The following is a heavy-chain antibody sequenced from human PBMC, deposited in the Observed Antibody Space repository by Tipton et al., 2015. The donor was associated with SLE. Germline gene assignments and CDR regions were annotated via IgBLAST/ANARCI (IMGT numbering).Heavy chain of an antibody. D-gene: IGHD2-2*01. Sequence: SLRLSCAASGFTFSSYAMSWVRQAPGKGLEWVSAISGSGGSTYYADSVKGRFTISRDNSKNTLYLQMNSLRAEDTAVYYCAKGTGIVVVPAAVDYWGQGTLVTVSS. CDR2: ISGSGGST. CDR1: GFTFSSYA. CDR3: AKGTGIVVVPAAVDY. V-gene: IGHV3-23*01. J-gene: IGHJ4*02.